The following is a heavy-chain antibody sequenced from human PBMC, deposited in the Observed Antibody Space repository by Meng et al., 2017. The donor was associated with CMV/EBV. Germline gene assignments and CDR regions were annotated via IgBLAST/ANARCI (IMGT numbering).Heavy chain of an antibody. CDR3: ARDDLKYSGSYSTDY. V-gene: IGHV1-18*01. D-gene: IGHD1-26*01. J-gene: IGHJ4*01. Sequence: ASVPVSCQASGYTFTSYGVSWVRQAPGQGLEWMGWISAYNCNTNYAQKLQGRVTMTTDTSTSTAYMELRSLRSDDTAVYYCARDDLKYSGSYSTDYWGQGTLVTVSS. CDR2: ISAYNCNT. CDR1: GYTFTSYG.